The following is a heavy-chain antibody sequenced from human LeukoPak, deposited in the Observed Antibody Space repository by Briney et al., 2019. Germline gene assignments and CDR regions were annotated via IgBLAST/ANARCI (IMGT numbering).Heavy chain of an antibody. J-gene: IGHJ4*02. Sequence: ASVRVSCKASGGTFSSYAISWVRQAPGQGLECRGGSIPIFGTANYAQKFQGRVTLTADESTSTAYMELSSLRSEDTAVYYCARSGDYDATYYFAYWGQGPVVLVSS. CDR2: SIPIFGTA. CDR1: GGTFSSYA. CDR3: ARSGDYDATYYFAY. D-gene: IGHD4-17*01. V-gene: IGHV1-69*01.